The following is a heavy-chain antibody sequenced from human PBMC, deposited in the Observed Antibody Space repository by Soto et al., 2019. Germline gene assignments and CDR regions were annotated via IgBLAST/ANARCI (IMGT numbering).Heavy chain of an antibody. D-gene: IGHD3-9*01. V-gene: IGHV3-33*01. Sequence: GGSLRLSCAASGFTFSSYGMHWVRQAPGKGLEWVAVIWYDGSNKYYADSVKGRFTISRDNSKNTLYLQMNSLRAEDTAVYYCARDCAHQDLLRYFDHNWFDPWGQGTLVTVSS. CDR1: GFTFSSYG. J-gene: IGHJ5*02. CDR3: ARDCAHQDLLRYFDHNWFDP. CDR2: IWYDGSNK.